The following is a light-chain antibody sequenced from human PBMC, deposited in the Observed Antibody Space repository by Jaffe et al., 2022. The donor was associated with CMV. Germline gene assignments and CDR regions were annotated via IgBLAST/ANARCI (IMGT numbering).Light chain of an antibody. J-gene: IGLJ2*01. CDR1: SSNIGDNT. V-gene: IGLV1-44*01. CDR3: AAWDDSLNGVL. CDR2: TNS. Sequence: QSVLTQPPSASGTPGQRVSISCSGSSSNIGDNTVNWYQQLPGAAPRLLIFTNSQRPSGVPDRFSGSKSGTSASLAISGLQSEDEADYYCAAWDDSLNGVLFGGGTKVTVL.